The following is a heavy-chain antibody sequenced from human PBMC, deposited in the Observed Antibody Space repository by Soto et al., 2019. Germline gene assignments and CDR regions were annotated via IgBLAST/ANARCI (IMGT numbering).Heavy chain of an antibody. CDR3: AKDHYGEDGLYYYYGMDV. Sequence: VQLVESGGGLVQPGGSLRLSCAASGFTFSSYAMSWVRQAPGKGLEWVSAISGGDGSTYYADSVQGRFTISRDNSKNTLYLQMNSLRAEDTAVYYCAKDHYGEDGLYYYYGMDVWGQGTTVTVSS. CDR1: GFTFSSYA. CDR2: ISGGDGST. D-gene: IGHD4-17*01. V-gene: IGHV3-23*04. J-gene: IGHJ6*02.